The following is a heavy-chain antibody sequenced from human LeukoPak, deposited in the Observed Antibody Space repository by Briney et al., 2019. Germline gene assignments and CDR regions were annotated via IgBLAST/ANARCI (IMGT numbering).Heavy chain of an antibody. CDR1: GFTFSSYA. D-gene: IGHD6-19*01. Sequence: PGGSLRLSCAASGFTFSSYALTWVRQAPGKGLEWVSAISDSGGTTYYADSVKGRFTISRDNSKNTLYLQMNSLRAEDTAVYHCAKGDSSGWYYANWGQGTLFTVSS. J-gene: IGHJ4*02. V-gene: IGHV3-23*01. CDR2: ISDSGGTT. CDR3: AKGDSSGWYYAN.